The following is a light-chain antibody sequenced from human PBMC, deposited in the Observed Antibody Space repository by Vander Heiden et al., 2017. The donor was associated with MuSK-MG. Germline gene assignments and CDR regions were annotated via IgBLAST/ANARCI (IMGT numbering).Light chain of an antibody. V-gene: IGKV3-15*01. CDR2: SAS. J-gene: IGKJ1*01. Sequence: EVVMTQSPATLSVSPGERATLSCRASQSVSTYLAWYQRKPGQPPRLLIYSASTRAPGIPARFSGSGSGTEFTLTISSLQSEDSAVYYCQQRSKWPLTFGQGTKVEIK. CDR3: QQRSKWPLT. CDR1: QSVSTY.